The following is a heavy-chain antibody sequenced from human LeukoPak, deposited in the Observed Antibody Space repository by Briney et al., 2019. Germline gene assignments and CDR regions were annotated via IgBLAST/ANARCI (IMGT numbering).Heavy chain of an antibody. J-gene: IGHJ3*02. CDR3: ARDRYSSSLCAFDI. Sequence: GGSLRLSCAASGFTFSSYSMNWVRQAPGKGLEWVSSISSSSSYIYYEDSVKGRFTISRDNAKNSLYLQMNSLRAEDTAVYYCARDRYSSSLCAFDIWGQGTMVTVSS. V-gene: IGHV3-21*01. CDR1: GFTFSSYS. D-gene: IGHD6-6*01. CDR2: ISSSSSYI.